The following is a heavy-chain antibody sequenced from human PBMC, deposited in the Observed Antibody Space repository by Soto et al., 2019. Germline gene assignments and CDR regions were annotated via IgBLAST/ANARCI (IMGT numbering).Heavy chain of an antibody. J-gene: IGHJ4*02. D-gene: IGHD1-1*01. CDR1: GFTFSDYY. Sequence: VGSLRLSGAASGFTFSDYYMSWIRQAPGKGLEWVSYISSSGSTIYYADSVKGRFTISRDNAKNSLYLQMNSLRAEDTAVYYCAREENGPAFDYWGQGTLVTVSS. CDR2: ISSSGSTI. V-gene: IGHV3-11*01. CDR3: AREENGPAFDY.